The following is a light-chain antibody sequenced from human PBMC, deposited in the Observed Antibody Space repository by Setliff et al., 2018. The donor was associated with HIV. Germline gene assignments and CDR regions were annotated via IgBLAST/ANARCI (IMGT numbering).Light chain of an antibody. CDR1: SSDVGGYNY. Sequence: QSALAQPASVSGSPGQSITISCTGTSSDVGGYNYVSWYQQHPGKAPKLMISDVSKRPSGVSSRFSGSKSGNTASLTISGLQTEDEADYYCSSYTSSSTYVFGTGTKGTVL. CDR2: DVS. CDR3: SSYTSSSTYV. J-gene: IGLJ1*01. V-gene: IGLV2-14*01.